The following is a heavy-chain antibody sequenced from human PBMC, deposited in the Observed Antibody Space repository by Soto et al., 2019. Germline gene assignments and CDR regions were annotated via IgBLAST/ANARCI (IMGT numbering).Heavy chain of an antibody. J-gene: IGHJ5*02. CDR3: ARGPPTVTTHRRFAP. V-gene: IGHV3-11*04. Sequence: GGSLRLSCAASGFTFIDYYMSWILQAPGKGLEWVSYISSSGSTIYYADSVKGRFTISRDNTKNSLYLQMNSLRAEDTAVYYCARGPPTVTTHRRFAPWGQGTLVPVSS. D-gene: IGHD4-4*01. CDR1: GFTFIDYY. CDR2: ISSSGSTI.